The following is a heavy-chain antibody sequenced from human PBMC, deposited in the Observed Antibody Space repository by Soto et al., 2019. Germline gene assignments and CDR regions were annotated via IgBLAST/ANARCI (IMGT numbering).Heavy chain of an antibody. CDR2: IYYSGST. V-gene: IGHV4-61*01. CDR1: GGSVSSGSYY. J-gene: IGHJ3*02. Sequence: QVQLQESGPGLVKPSETLSLTCTVSGGSVSSGSYYWSWIRQPPGKGLEWIGYIYYSGSTNYNPSLKSRVTISVDTSKNQFSLKLSSVTAADTAVYYCARVKSSSGTFDIWGQGTMVTVSS. D-gene: IGHD6-6*01. CDR3: ARVKSSSGTFDI.